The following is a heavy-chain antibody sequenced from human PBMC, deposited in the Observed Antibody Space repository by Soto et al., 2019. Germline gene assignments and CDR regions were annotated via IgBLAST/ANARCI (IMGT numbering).Heavy chain of an antibody. CDR1: GFTFSSYA. Sequence: GGSLRLSCAASGFTFSSYAMHWVRQAPGKGLEWVAVISYDGSNKYYADSVKGRFTISRDNSKNTLYLQMNSLRAEDTAVYYCAREYYYESSGYNTVAYYGMDVWRQGTTVTVSS. J-gene: IGHJ6*02. CDR2: ISYDGSNK. CDR3: AREYYYESSGYNTVAYYGMDV. D-gene: IGHD3-22*01. V-gene: IGHV3-30-3*01.